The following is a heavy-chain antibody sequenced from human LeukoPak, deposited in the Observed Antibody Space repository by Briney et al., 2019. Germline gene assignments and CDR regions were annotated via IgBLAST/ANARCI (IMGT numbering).Heavy chain of an antibody. CDR2: IEHDGSET. D-gene: IGHD2/OR15-2a*01. CDR3: ARDRGRRYCNSTYCPYYMDV. Sequence: GGSLRLSCAASGFTFSSYWMSWVRQAPGKGLEWVANIEHDGSETYHVDSVKGRFTISRDNARNLLYLQMNFLRAGDTAVYYCARDRGRRYCNSTYCPYYMDVWGKGTTVTVSS. V-gene: IGHV3-7*01. CDR1: GFTFSSYW. J-gene: IGHJ6*04.